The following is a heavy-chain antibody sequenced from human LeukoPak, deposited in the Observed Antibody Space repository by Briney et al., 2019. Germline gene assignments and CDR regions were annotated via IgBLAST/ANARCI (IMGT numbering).Heavy chain of an antibody. J-gene: IGHJ4*02. CDR1: GFTFRNYG. CDR2: ISIDGSEK. D-gene: IGHD5-18*01. CDR3: AVGKPNGYSYGFDY. Sequence: GGSLRLSCAASGFTFRNYGMHWVRQAPGKGLEWVAVISIDGSEKYYADSVKGRFTISRDNAKNSLYLQMNSLRAEDTAVYYCAVGKPNGYSYGFDYWGQGTLVSVSS. V-gene: IGHV3-33*03.